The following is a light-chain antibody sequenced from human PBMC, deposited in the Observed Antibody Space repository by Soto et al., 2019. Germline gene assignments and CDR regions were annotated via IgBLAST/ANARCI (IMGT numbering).Light chain of an antibody. CDR1: RSDVGGYNF. Sequence: QSALTQPPSASGSPGQSVTISCTGTRSDVGGYNFVSWYRQHPGKAPKLLIYAVSQRPSGVPARFSGSKSGNTASLTVSGPKAEDEADYYCSSYAGSNNVVFGGGTKLTVL. V-gene: IGLV2-8*01. CDR2: AVS. J-gene: IGLJ2*01. CDR3: SSYAGSNNVV.